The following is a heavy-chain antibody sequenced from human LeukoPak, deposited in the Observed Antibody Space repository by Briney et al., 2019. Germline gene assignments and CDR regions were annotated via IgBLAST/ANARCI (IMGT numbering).Heavy chain of an antibody. CDR3: ARANYDFWTGPGKFDP. CDR1: NYTFTRHG. CDR2: ISAYNGNT. J-gene: IGHJ5*02. V-gene: IGHV1-18*01. Sequence: GASVKVSCKASNYTFTRHGISWVRQAPGQGLEWMGWISAYNGNTNYAQKFQGRVTMTTDTSTSTAYMELRSLRSDDTAVYYCARANYDFWTGPGKFDPWGQGTLVTVSS. D-gene: IGHD3-3*01.